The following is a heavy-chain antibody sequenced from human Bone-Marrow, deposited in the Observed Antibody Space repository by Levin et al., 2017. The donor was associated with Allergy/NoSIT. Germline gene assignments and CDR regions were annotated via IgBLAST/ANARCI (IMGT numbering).Heavy chain of an antibody. D-gene: IGHD2-2*01. CDR2: FDPELGHI. Sequence: PVASVKVSCKVSGYGLTELALHWVRQAPGKGLEWMGGFDPELGHIVYAQRFQGRLTVTEDTSRDTAYMELSRLTSEDTAVYFCATDSTASRKPDKYRYGMDVWGQGTTVTVSS. CDR3: ATDSTASRKPDKYRYGMDV. V-gene: IGHV1-24*01. CDR1: GYGLTELA. J-gene: IGHJ6*02.